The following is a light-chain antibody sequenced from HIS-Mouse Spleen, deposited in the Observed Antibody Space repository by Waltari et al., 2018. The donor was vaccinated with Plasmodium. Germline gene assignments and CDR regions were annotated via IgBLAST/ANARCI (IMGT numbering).Light chain of an antibody. CDR1: PGSRND. CDR2: AAS. Sequence: AIQMTPSPSSLSASVGDRVTITCRASPGSRNDLGWYQQKPGKAPKLLIYAASNVQSGIPSRFSGSGSGTDFTLTISSEQPEDFATYYCLQDYNYPYTIGPGTKLEIK. CDR3: LQDYNYPYT. J-gene: IGKJ2*01. V-gene: IGKV1-6*01.